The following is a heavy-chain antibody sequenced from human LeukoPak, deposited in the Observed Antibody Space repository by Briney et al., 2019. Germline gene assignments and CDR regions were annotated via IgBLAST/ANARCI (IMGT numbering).Heavy chain of an antibody. V-gene: IGHV3-13*01. CDR1: GFTFSSYD. CDR3: AKSGALQYSSSWYGGYYFDY. J-gene: IGHJ4*02. D-gene: IGHD6-13*01. CDR2: IGTAGDT. Sequence: PGGSLRLSCAASGFTFSSYDMHWVRQATGKGLEWVSAIGTAGDTYYPGSVKGRFTISRDNSKNTLYLQMNSLRAEDTAVYYCAKSGALQYSSSWYGGYYFDYWGQGTLVTVSS.